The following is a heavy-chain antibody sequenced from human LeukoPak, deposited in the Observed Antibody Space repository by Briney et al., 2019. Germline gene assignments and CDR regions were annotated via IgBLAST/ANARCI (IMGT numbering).Heavy chain of an antibody. CDR2: FDPEDGET. J-gene: IGHJ3*02. V-gene: IGHV1-24*01. D-gene: IGHD4-11*01. CDR1: GYTLTELS. CDR3: ATGPPTASDAFDI. Sequence: VKVSCKVSGYTLTELSMHWVRQAPGKGLEWMGGFDPEDGETIYAQKFQGRVTMTEDTSTDTAYMGLSSLRSEDTAVYYCATGPPTASDAFDIWGQGTMVTVSS.